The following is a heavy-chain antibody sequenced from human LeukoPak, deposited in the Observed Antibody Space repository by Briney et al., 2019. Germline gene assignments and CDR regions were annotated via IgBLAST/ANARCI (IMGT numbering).Heavy chain of an antibody. J-gene: IGHJ3*02. Sequence: PSETLSLTCTVSGGSVSSGSYYWSWIRQPPGKGLEWIGYIYYSGSTNYNPSLKSRVTISVDTSKNQFSLKLSSVTAADTAVYYCAREITLDAFDIWGQGTMVTVSS. CDR3: AREITLDAFDI. CDR1: GGSVSSGSYY. CDR2: IYYSGST. V-gene: IGHV4-61*01.